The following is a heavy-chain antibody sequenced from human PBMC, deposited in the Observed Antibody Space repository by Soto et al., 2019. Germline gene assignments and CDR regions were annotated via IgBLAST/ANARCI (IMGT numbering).Heavy chain of an antibody. Sequence: SETLSLTCTVSGGPISSGDYYWSWIRQPPGKGLEWIGYIYYSGSTYYNPSLKSRVTISVDTSKNQFSLKLSSVTAADTAVYYCARDHRRGADAFDIWGQGTMVNVSS. CDR2: IYYSGST. CDR3: ARDHRRGADAFDI. J-gene: IGHJ3*02. V-gene: IGHV4-30-4*01. CDR1: GGPISSGDYY.